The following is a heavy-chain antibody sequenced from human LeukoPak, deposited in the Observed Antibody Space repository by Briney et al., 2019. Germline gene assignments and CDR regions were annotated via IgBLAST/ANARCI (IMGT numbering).Heavy chain of an antibody. J-gene: IGHJ6*03. CDR3: ARNPYYYDSSGYYPRGPYYYYYMDV. CDR2: ISAYNGNT. D-gene: IGHD3-22*01. V-gene: IGHV1-18*01. Sequence: ASVKVSCKASGYTFTSYCISWVRQAPGQGLEWMGWISAYNGNTNYAQKLQGGVTMTTDTSTSTAYMELRSLRSDDTAAYYCARNPYYYDSSGYYPRGPYYYYYMDVWGKGTTVTVSS. CDR1: GYTFTSYC.